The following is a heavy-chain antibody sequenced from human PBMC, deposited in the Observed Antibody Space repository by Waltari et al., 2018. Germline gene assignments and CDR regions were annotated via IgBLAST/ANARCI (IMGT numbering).Heavy chain of an antibody. V-gene: IGHV4-34*01. Sequence: QVQLQQWGAGLLKPSETLSLTCAVYGGSFSGYYWSWIRQPPGKGLEWIGEINHSGSTNSNPSLKSRVTISVDTSKNQFSLKLSSVTAADTAVYYCARGLSGGSCYDYWGQGTLVTVSS. D-gene: IGHD2-15*01. J-gene: IGHJ4*02. CDR1: GGSFSGYY. CDR3: ARGLSGGSCYDY. CDR2: INHSGST.